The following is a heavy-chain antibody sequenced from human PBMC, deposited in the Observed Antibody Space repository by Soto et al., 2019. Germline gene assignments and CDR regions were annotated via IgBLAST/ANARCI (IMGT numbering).Heavy chain of an antibody. J-gene: IGHJ5*02. Sequence: SETLSLTCAVYGGSFSGYYWSWIRQPPGKGLEWIGEINHSGSTNYNPSLKSRVTISVDTSKNQFSLKLSSVTAADTAVYYCARTKTPGSGWSRNNWFDPWGQGTLVTVSS. CDR3: ARTKTPGSGWSRNNWFDP. CDR2: INHSGST. D-gene: IGHD6-19*01. V-gene: IGHV4-34*01. CDR1: GGSFSGYY.